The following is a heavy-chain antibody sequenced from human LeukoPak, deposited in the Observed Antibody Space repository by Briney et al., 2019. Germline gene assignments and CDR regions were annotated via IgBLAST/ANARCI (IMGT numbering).Heavy chain of an antibody. Sequence: SETLSLTCTVSGGYISSGGYYWSWIRQHPGKGLEWIGYIYYSGSTYYNPSLKSRVTISVDTSKNQFSLKLSSVTAADTAVYYCARDSSSRFVEFDPWGQGTLVTVSS. D-gene: IGHD6-6*01. CDR1: GGYISSGGYY. CDR2: IYYSGST. J-gene: IGHJ5*02. CDR3: ARDSSSRFVEFDP. V-gene: IGHV4-31*03.